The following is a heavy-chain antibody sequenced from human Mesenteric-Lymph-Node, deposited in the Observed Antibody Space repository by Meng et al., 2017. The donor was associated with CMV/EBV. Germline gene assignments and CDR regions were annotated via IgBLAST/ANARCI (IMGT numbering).Heavy chain of an antibody. D-gene: IGHD3-3*01. CDR1: GYSFSNYW. CDR2: IYPGDSDT. Sequence: GESLKISCKGSGYSFSNYWIGWVRQMPGKGLEWMGMIYPGDSDTRYSPSFQGQVTISADKSFSTAYLQWSTLKASDTAMYYCARRDDFFSGYFLDWGQGTLVTVSS. V-gene: IGHV5-51*01. CDR3: ARRDDFFSGYFLD. J-gene: IGHJ4*02.